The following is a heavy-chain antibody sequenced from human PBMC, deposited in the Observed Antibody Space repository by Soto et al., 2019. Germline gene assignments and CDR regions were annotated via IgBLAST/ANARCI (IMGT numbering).Heavy chain of an antibody. D-gene: IGHD3-9*01. CDR2: INAGNGNT. CDR3: AREMYYDILTGYKYYYGMDV. CDR1: GYTFTSYA. Sequence: ASVKVSFKASGYTFTSYAMHWVRQAPGQRLEWMGWINAGNGNTKYSQKFQGRVTITRDTSASTAYMELSSLRSEDTAVYYCAREMYYDILTGYKYYYGMDVWGQGTTVTV. J-gene: IGHJ6*02. V-gene: IGHV1-3*01.